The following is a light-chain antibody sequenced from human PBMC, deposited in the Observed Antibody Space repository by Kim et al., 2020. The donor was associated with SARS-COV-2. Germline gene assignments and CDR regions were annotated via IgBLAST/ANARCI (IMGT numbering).Light chain of an antibody. J-gene: IGKJ1*01. Sequence: PGERSTLPCRASQTVRSRYLAWYQQKPGQAPRLLIYGASSRATGIPDRFSGSGSETDFTLTISRLEPEDFAVYYCQQYGTSRTFGQGTKVDIK. V-gene: IGKV3-20*01. CDR2: GAS. CDR3: QQYGTSRT. CDR1: QTVRSRY.